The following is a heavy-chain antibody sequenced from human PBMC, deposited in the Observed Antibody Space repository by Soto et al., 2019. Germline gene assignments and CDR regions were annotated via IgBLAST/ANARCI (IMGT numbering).Heavy chain of an antibody. CDR1: GGRINSPHYY. J-gene: IGHJ4*02. D-gene: IGHD5-18*01. CDR3: AKHGLTAYMAYYFDL. Sequence: SATPYLTCAASGGRINSPHYYYCSISQSPGRGLEWIASIYHSGSSYYNPSLKSRITISVDTSKNQFSLNLTSVTAADTAVYYCAKHGLTAYMAYYFDLWGRGTLVT. V-gene: IGHV4-39*01. CDR2: IYHSGSS.